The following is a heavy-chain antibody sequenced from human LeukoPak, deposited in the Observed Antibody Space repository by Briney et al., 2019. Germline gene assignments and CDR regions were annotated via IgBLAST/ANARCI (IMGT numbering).Heavy chain of an antibody. D-gene: IGHD2-15*01. CDR1: GGSFSGYY. CDR2: INHSGST. V-gene: IGHV4-34*01. J-gene: IGHJ4*02. CDR3: ARGHCSGGSCYFDY. Sequence: SETLSLTCAVYGGSFSGYYWSWIRQPPGKGLEWIGEINHSGSTNYNPSLKSRVTISVDTFKNQFSLKLSSVTAADTAVYYCARGHCSGGSCYFDYWGQGTLVTVSS.